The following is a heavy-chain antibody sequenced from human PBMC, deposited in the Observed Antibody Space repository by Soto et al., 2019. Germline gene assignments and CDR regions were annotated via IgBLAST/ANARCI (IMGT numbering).Heavy chain of an antibody. J-gene: IGHJ6*02. D-gene: IGHD3-22*01. V-gene: IGHV1-69*13. Sequence: GASVKVSCKASGVTFRSYAISWVRQAPLQGLEWMGGIIPIFGTANYAQKFQGRVTITADESTSTAYMELSSLRPEDTAVYYCARDPTYYYDSSGYPSQYGMDVWGQGPTVTVSS. CDR2: IIPIFGTA. CDR3: ARDPTYYYDSSGYPSQYGMDV. CDR1: GVTFRSYA.